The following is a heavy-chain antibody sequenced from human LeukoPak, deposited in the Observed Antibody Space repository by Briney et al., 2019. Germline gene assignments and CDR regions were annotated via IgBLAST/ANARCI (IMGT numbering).Heavy chain of an antibody. CDR1: GFTFSGSW. CDR2: ISGSGGST. CDR3: AKDKGGFYDYGMDV. Sequence: PGESLRLSCAASGFTFSGSWMSWVRQAPGKGLEWVSAISGSGGSTYYADSVKGRFTISRDNSKNTLYLQMNSLRAEDTAVYYCAKDKGGFYDYGMDVWGQGTTVTVSS. D-gene: IGHD3-16*01. J-gene: IGHJ6*02. V-gene: IGHV3-23*01.